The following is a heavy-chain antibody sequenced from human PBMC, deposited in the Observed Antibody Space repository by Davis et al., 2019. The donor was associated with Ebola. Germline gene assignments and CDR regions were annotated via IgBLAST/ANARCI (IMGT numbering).Heavy chain of an antibody. V-gene: IGHV4-59*04. D-gene: IGHD2-15*01. Sequence: SETLSLTCTVSGGSISSYYWSWIRQPPGKGLEWIGYIYYSGSTYYNPSLKSRVTISVDTSKNQFSLKLSSVTAADTAVYYCARVRMVVPYYYGMDVWGQGTTVTVSS. J-gene: IGHJ6*02. CDR2: IYYSGST. CDR1: GGSISSYY. CDR3: ARVRMVVPYYYGMDV.